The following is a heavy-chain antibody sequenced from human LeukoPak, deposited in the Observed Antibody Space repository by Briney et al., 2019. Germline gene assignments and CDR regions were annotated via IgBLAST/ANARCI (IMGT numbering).Heavy chain of an antibody. Sequence: PSETLSLTCTVSGGSISSSSYYWGWIRQPPGKGLELIGSIYLSGSTPYSPSLKSRVNISVDTYKNQFALKLSSVTAADTAVYFCASRPTTWGFFDSWGQGTLVTVSS. CDR2: IYLSGST. D-gene: IGHD4-17*01. CDR3: ASRPTTWGFFDS. V-gene: IGHV4-39*01. J-gene: IGHJ4*02. CDR1: GGSISSSSYY.